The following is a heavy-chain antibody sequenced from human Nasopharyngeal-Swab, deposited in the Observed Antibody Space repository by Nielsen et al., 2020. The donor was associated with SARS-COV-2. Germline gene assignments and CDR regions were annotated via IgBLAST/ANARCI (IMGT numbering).Heavy chain of an antibody. Sequence: SETLSLTCTVSGGSISSYYWSWIRQPPGKGLEWIGYIYYSGSTNYNPSLKSRVAISVDTSKNQFSLKLTSVTAADTAVYYCARLEYYFDYWGQGTLVTVSS. J-gene: IGHJ4*02. CDR3: ARLEYYFDY. V-gene: IGHV4-59*08. CDR1: GGSISSYY. CDR2: IYYSGST.